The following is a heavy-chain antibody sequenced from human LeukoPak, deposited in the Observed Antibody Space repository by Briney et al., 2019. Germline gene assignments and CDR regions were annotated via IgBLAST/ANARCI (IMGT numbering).Heavy chain of an antibody. D-gene: IGHD3-22*01. CDR2: IYYSGST. J-gene: IGHJ4*02. CDR3: ARGESDGYYYDSSGWDFDY. V-gene: IGHV4-39*01. CDR1: GGSISSSSYY. Sequence: PSETLSLTCTVSGGSISSSSYYWRWIRQPPGKGLEWIGSIYYSGSTYYNPSLKSRVTISVDTSKNQFSLKLSSVTAADTAVYYCARGESDGYYYDSSGWDFDYWGQGTLVTVSS.